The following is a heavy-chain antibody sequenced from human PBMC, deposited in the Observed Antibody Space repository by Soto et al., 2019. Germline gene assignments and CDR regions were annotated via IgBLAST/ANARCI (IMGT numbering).Heavy chain of an antibody. CDR2: IYNCGST. J-gene: IGHJ3*02. CDR3: ATYRKFLQI. CDR1: GGYISGGYYS. V-gene: IGHV4-30-2*01. Sequence: PSETLSLTCAVSGGYISGGYYSWRWIRQPPGKGLEWIGLIYNCGSTSYNSSVKGRVTISVDRSKNHFFLNLTSVTAADTAVYYCATYRKFLQIWGQGTKVTVSS. D-gene: IGHD3-3*01.